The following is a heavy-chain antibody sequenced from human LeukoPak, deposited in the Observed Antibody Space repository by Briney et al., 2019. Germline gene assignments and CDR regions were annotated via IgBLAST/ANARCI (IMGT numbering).Heavy chain of an antibody. V-gene: IGHV1-2*06. D-gene: IGHD5-12*01. CDR1: GYTFTAYY. J-gene: IGHJ4*02. Sequence: ASVNVSCQASGYTFTAYYMHWVRQAPGQGLEWLGRVNLNSGDTYYAQKFQGRVTMTRDTSISTAYMQLTSLRSDDTAVDYCAREDIVATTRGDFDYWGQGTLVTVSS. CDR3: AREDIVATTRGDFDY. CDR2: VNLNSGDT.